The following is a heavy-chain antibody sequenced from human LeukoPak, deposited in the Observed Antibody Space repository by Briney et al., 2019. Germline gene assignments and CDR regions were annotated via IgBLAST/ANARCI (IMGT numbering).Heavy chain of an antibody. CDR1: GGSISSHY. CDR3: ARRVDEDYFDY. CDR2: IYYSGST. D-gene: IGHD3-10*01. J-gene: IGHJ4*02. V-gene: IGHV4-59*11. Sequence: SETLSLTCTVSGGSISSHYWSWIRQPPGKGLEWIGYIYYSGSTNYNPSLKSRVTISVDTSKNQFSLKLSSVTAADTAVYYCARRVDEDYFDYWGQGTLVTVSS.